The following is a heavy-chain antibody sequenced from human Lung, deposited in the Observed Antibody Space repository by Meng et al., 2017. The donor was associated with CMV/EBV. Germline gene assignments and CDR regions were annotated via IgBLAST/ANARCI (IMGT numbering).Heavy chain of an antibody. CDR1: GYSFASYC. CDR3: ARRPFLYCGTGCEFDF. V-gene: IGHV5-51*01. Sequence: GGSLRLXCEGSGYSFASYCIGWVRQMPGKGLEWMGIIYPSDSDTIYNPSFQGQVTISADTSISTAYLQWNSLKASDTAMYYCARRPFLYCGTGCEFDFWGQGTLVXVSS. J-gene: IGHJ4*02. CDR2: IYPSDSDT. D-gene: IGHD2-21*01.